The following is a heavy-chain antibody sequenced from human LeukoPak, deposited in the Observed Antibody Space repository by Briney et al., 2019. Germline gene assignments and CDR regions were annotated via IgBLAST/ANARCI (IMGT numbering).Heavy chain of an antibody. D-gene: IGHD3-10*01. Sequence: PSETLSLTCAVEGVSLSGYYWSWVRQPPGKGLEWGGEINHSGSTNYNPSLKSRVIISVDTSKNQFSLKLSSVTAADTAVYYCARGRGGFTMVRGVMGPFAFDIWGQGTMVTVSS. J-gene: IGHJ3*02. CDR2: INHSGST. CDR3: ARGRGGFTMVRGVMGPFAFDI. V-gene: IGHV4-34*01. CDR1: GVSLSGYY.